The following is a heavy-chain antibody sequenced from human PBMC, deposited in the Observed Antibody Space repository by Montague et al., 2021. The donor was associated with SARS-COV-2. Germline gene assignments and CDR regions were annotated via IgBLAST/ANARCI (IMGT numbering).Heavy chain of an antibody. CDR1: GGSISSGSYY. Sequence: TLSLTCNVSGGSISSGSYYWSWIRQPAGKGLEWIGRIYTSGTTNYNPSLKSRVTISIDTSKNQFSLTVNSVTAADTAMYYCARDPGLAGYTAGLGYWGQGTLVTVPS. CDR3: ARDPGLAGYTAGLGY. J-gene: IGHJ4*02. CDR2: IYTSGTT. V-gene: IGHV4-61*02. D-gene: IGHD3-16*01.